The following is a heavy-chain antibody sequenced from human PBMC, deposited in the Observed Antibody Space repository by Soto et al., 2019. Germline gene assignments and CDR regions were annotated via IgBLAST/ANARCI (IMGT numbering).Heavy chain of an antibody. V-gene: IGHV4-59*08. D-gene: IGHD2-2*01. CDR3: ARHVPYCSDTSHCAYGMDV. Sequence: SETLSLACTVSGGSVNYLYWSWIRQPQGKGLEWIGYIYYSGSTNYNPSLKSRVTISVDTSKNQFSLKLSSVTAADTAVYYCARHVPYCSDTSHCAYGMDVWGQGTTVTVSS. CDR2: IYYSGST. J-gene: IGHJ6*02. CDR1: GGSVNYLY.